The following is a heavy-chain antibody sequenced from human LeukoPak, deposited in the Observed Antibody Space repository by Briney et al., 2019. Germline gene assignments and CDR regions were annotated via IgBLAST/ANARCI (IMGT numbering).Heavy chain of an antibody. CDR3: ARGSRDGYNWVNFDY. CDR1: GGAISSYY. CDR2: IYTSGST. Sequence: SETLSLTCTVSGGAISSYYWSWIRQPAGKGLEWIGRIYTSGSTNYNPSLKSRVTISVDKFKNQFSLKLSSVTAADTAVYYCARGSRDGYNWVNFDYWGQGTLVTVSS. J-gene: IGHJ4*02. D-gene: IGHD5-24*01. V-gene: IGHV4-4*07.